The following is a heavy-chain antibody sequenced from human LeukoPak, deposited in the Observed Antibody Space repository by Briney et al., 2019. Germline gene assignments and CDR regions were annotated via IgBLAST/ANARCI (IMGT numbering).Heavy chain of an antibody. V-gene: IGHV4-4*07. CDR3: ARDATTSSSWYLSWFDP. Sequence: PSETLSLTCTVSGGSISSYYWSWIRQPAGKGLEWIGRIYTSGSTNYNPSLKSRVTMSVDTSKNQFSLKLSSVTAADTAVYYCARDATTSSSWYLSWFDPWGQGTLVTVSS. CDR2: IYTSGST. J-gene: IGHJ5*02. CDR1: GGSISSYY. D-gene: IGHD6-13*01.